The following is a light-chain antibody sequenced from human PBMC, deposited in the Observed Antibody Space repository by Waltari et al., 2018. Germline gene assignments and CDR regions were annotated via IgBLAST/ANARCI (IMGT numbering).Light chain of an antibody. CDR1: TSNIGSHA. V-gene: IGLV1-36*01. Sequence: QYVLTQPPSVSEAPRQRVALSCSGSTSNIGSHAVNWYQQPPGKAPKLLIYFDDLLSSGVSDRFSGSKSGTSASLAISGLQSEDEADYYCAAWDDSLKGVVFGGGTKLTVL. J-gene: IGLJ2*01. CDR3: AAWDDSLKGVV. CDR2: FDD.